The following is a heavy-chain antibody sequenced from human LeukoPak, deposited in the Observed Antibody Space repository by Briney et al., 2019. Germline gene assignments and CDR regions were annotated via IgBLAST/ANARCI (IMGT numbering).Heavy chain of an antibody. V-gene: IGHV3-21*06. CDR2: ISSGSSYI. J-gene: IGHJ4*02. Sequence: GGSLRLSCAASGFTFSSYSINWVRQAPGKRLEWVSSISSGSSYIYFADSVKGRFTISRDKTQNLVYLQMNNLKDEDTAVYFCARAAAAADIHYYLDFWGQGTLVTVSS. D-gene: IGHD6-25*01. CDR1: GFTFSSYS. CDR3: ARAAAAADIHYYLDF.